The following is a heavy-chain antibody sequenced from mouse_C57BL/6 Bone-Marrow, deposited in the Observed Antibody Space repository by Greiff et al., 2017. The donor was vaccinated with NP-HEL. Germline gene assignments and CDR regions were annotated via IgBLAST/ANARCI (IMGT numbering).Heavy chain of an antibody. D-gene: IGHD1-1*01. J-gene: IGHJ3*01. CDR2: ISYDGSN. Sequence: EVQLQESGPGLVKPSQSLSLTCSVTGYSITSGYYWNWIRQFPGNNLEWMGYISYDGSNNYNPSLKNRISITRDTSKNQFFLKLNSVTTEDTATYYCARDTNYYGSSYVGFAYWGQGTLVTVSA. CDR3: ARDTNYYGSSYVGFAY. CDR1: GYSITSGYY. V-gene: IGHV3-6*01.